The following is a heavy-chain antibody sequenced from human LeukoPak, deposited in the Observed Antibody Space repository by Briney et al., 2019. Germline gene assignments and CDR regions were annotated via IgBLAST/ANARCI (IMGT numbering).Heavy chain of an antibody. V-gene: IGHV3-21*01. D-gene: IGHD6-13*01. CDR1: GFTFSSYS. CDR3: ARDRETEYSSSREWFDP. Sequence: GGSLRLSCAASGFTFSSYSMNWVRQAPGKGLEWVSSISSSSSYIYYADSVKGRFTISRDNAKNSLYLQMNSLRAEDTAVYYCARDRETEYSSSREWFDPWGQGTLVTVSS. CDR2: ISSSSSYI. J-gene: IGHJ5*02.